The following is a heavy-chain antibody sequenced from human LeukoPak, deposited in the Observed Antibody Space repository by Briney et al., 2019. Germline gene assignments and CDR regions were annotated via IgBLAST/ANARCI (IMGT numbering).Heavy chain of an antibody. V-gene: IGHV1-46*01. D-gene: IGHD6-6*01. CDR3: AKDMGYSSSSPDY. CDR2: INPSGGST. Sequence: ASVKVSCKASEYTFTKYYIHWVRQAPGQGLEWMGMINPSGGSTSYAQKFQDRVTMTTDTSTSTAYMELRSLRSDDTAVYYCAKDMGYSSSSPDYWGQGTLVTVSS. J-gene: IGHJ4*02. CDR1: EYTFTKYY.